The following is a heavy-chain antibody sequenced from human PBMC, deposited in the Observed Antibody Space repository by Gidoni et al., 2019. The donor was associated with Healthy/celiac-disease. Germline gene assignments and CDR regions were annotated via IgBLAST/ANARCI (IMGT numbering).Heavy chain of an antibody. J-gene: IGHJ6*03. D-gene: IGHD2-2*02. CDR2: ISYDGSNK. Sequence: QVQLVESGGGVVEPGRSLRLSCAASGFTFRSYPLPWVSQAPGKVLEWLAVISYDGSNKYYEDSVKGRFTISRDNSNNTLYLQMNSLRAEDTAVYYCARDYCSSTSCYNYYYYYYMDVWGKGTTVTVSS. CDR3: ARDYCSSTSCYNYYYYYYMDV. V-gene: IGHV3-30-3*01. CDR1: GFTFRSYP.